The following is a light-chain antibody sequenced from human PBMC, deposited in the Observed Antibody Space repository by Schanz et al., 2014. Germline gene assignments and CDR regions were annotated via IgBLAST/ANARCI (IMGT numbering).Light chain of an antibody. J-gene: IGLJ1*01. Sequence: QSVLTQPPSASGPPGQRVTISCSGSSSNIGSNNVNWYRQLPGTAPKLLIYRNIQRPSGVPDRFSASKSGTSASLAISGLQSEDEADYYCAAWDDSLNGFYVFGTGTKLTVL. CDR2: RNI. V-gene: IGLV1-44*01. CDR1: SSNIGSNN. CDR3: AAWDDSLNGFYV.